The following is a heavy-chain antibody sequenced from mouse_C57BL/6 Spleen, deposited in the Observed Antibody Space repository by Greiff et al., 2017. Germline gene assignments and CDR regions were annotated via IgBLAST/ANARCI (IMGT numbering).Heavy chain of an antibody. J-gene: IGHJ2*01. CDR2: IWSGGST. Sequence: QVQLQQSGPGLVQPSQSLSITCTVSGFSLTSYGVHWVRQSPGKGLEWLGVIWSGGSTDYNAAFLSRLSISTDNSKSHVFFKMNSLRADDTAIYYCAREAYGNYVFDYWGQGTTLTVSS. D-gene: IGHD2-1*01. CDR1: GFSLTSYG. V-gene: IGHV2-2*01. CDR3: AREAYGNYVFDY.